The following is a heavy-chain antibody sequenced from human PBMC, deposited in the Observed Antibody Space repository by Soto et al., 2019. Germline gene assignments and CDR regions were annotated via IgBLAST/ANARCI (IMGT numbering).Heavy chain of an antibody. D-gene: IGHD3-3*01. CDR2: IYYSGSI. Sequence: QVQLQESGPGLVKPSQTLSLTCTVSGTSISSGGYYWSWIRQLPGKGLEWIGYIYYSGSIYYNPSLQSRXXIXVXRSKNQFALKLSSVTAADTAVYYCVGAARFPGYFDYRGQGTLVTVSS. CDR1: GTSISSGGYY. CDR3: VGAARFPGYFDY. J-gene: IGHJ4*02. V-gene: IGHV4-31*03.